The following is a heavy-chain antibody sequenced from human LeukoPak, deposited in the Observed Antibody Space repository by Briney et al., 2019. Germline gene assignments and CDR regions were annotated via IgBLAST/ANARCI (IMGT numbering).Heavy chain of an antibody. J-gene: IGHJ5*02. CDR1: GYTFTSYY. Sequence: ASVKVSCKASGYTFTSYYMHRVRQAPGPGLKWMGIINPSGGSTSYAQKFQGRVTMTRDMSTSTVYMELSSLRSEDTAVYYCARESSISSSWYVVNWFDPWGQGTLVTVSS. D-gene: IGHD6-13*01. V-gene: IGHV1-46*01. CDR3: ARESSISSSWYVVNWFDP. CDR2: INPSGGST.